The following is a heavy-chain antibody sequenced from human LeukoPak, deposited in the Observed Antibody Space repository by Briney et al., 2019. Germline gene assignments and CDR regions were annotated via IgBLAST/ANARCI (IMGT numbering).Heavy chain of an antibody. CDR3: ARALYDFLFDY. J-gene: IGHJ4*02. V-gene: IGHV1-2*06. CDR1: GYTFTGYY. D-gene: IGHD3-3*01. CDR2: INPNSGDT. Sequence: ASVKVSCXASGYTFTGYYMHWLRQAPGQGLEWMGRINPNSGDTKYVQKFQGRVNMTRDTSITIAYMEVSSLRSDDTAVYYCARALYDFLFDYWGQGTLVTVSS.